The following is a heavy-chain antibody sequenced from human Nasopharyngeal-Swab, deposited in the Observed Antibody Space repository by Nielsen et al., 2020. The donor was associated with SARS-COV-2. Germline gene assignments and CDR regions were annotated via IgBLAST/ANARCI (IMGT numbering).Heavy chain of an antibody. CDR2: IIVNLGMT. V-gene: IGHV1-69*10. CDR3: ATWGIGYGENAHATFDS. D-gene: IGHD4-17*01. J-gene: IGHJ4*02. Sequence: SVKVSCKVSGGTFCKYAISWVRQAPGQGLEWMGGIIVNLGMTKYAQKFKDSVIINADESTGTAYMELSSLRSEDTAVYYCATWGIGYGENAHATFDSWGQGTQVTVSS. CDR1: GGTFCKYA.